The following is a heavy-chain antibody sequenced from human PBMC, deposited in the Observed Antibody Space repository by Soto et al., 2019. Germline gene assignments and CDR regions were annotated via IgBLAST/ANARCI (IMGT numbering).Heavy chain of an antibody. CDR2: TYYRSKWYN. D-gene: IGHD1-20*01. J-gene: IGHJ5*02. CDR1: GDSVSSNSAA. V-gene: IGHV6-1*01. Sequence: SQTLSLTCAISGDSVSSNSAAWNWIRQSPSRGLEWLGRTYYRSKWYNDYAVSVKSRITINPDTSKNRCSLQLNSVTPGDTAVYYCAREILDNWNRLFDPWGQGTLVTVSS. CDR3: AREILDNWNRLFDP.